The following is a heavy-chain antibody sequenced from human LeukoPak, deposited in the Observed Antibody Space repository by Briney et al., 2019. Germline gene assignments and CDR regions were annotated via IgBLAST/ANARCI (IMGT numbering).Heavy chain of an antibody. D-gene: IGHD6-19*01. CDR2: MNPNSGNT. J-gene: IGHJ4*02. CDR1: GYTFTSCD. Sequence: ASVKVSCKASGYTFTSCDINWVRQATGQGLEWMGWMNPNSGNTGYGQSFQGRITMTRDTSIGTAYMGLSNLTSEDTAIYYCTRGSSGRRDNWGQGTLVTVSA. CDR3: TRGSSGRRDN. V-gene: IGHV1-8*01.